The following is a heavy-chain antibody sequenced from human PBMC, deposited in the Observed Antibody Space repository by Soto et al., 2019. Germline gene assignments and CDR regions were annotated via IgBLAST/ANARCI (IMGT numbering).Heavy chain of an antibody. Sequence: VGSLRLSCAASGISLSAYWMHWVRQVPGKGLEWIARINEDGRSTSYMDSVKGRFTISRDNARDTLYLQMNSLRLEDTAVYYCARGWVERLPRQPPSDYWGQGTLVTVSS. V-gene: IGHV3-74*01. CDR2: INEDGRST. CDR3: ARGWVERLPRQPPSDY. J-gene: IGHJ4*02. CDR1: GISLSAYW. D-gene: IGHD3-3*01.